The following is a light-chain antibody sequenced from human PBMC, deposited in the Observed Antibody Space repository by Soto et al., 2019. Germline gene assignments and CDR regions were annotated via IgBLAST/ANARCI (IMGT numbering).Light chain of an antibody. CDR2: ATS. CDR3: QQYGSLPLT. Sequence: EVVLTQSPGTLSLSPGEGATLSCRASQSVSRDYLVWYQHKPGQAPSLVIYATSTRATGIPDRFSASGSGTDFSLTISRLEHEDFALYYCQQYGSLPLTFGGGTKVDIK. CDR1: QSVSRDY. J-gene: IGKJ4*01. V-gene: IGKV3-20*01.